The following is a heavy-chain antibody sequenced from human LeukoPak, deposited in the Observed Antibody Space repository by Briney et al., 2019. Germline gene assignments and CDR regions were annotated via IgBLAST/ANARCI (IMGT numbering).Heavy chain of an antibody. D-gene: IGHD3-10*01. Sequence: SVKVSCKASVGTFSSYAISWVRQAPGQGLEWMGWINPNSGGTNYAQKFQGWVTMTRETSISTAYMELSRLRSDDTAVYYCARAANYYGSGTPSDFDYWGQGTPVTVSS. CDR2: INPNSGGT. CDR3: ARAANYYGSGTPSDFDY. V-gene: IGHV1-2*04. J-gene: IGHJ4*02. CDR1: VGTFSSYA.